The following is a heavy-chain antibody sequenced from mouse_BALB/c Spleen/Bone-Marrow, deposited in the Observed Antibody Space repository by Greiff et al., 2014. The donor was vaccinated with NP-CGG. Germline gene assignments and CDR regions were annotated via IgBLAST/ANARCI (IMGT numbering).Heavy chain of an antibody. D-gene: IGHD1-1*01. CDR3: ARGGYYGSSYEDYAMDY. CDR2: VLPGSGST. Sequence: QVQLQQSGAELMKPGASVKISCQATGYTFSSYWIGGGKQGTGHGLEWIGEVLPGSGSTNDNEKVKGKATFTSDTSSNTAYMQLSSLTSEDSAVYYCARGGYYGSSYEDYAMDYWGQGTSVTVSS. J-gene: IGHJ4*01. V-gene: IGHV1-9*01. CDR1: GYTFSSYW.